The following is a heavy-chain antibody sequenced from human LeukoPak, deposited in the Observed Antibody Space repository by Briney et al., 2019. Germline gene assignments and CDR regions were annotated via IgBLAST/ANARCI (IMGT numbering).Heavy chain of an antibody. D-gene: IGHD2-2*01. V-gene: IGHV3-13*04. J-gene: IGHJ3*01. CDR2: IGAAGDT. Sequence: GGSLRLSCAASGFTLSGYDLHWVRQGAGKGLEWVSTIGAAGDTYYADSVRGRFTISRDNSQNTLYLQMNSLRAEDTAVYYCAKVGYCSSISCQEAFDVWGQGTKVTVSS. CDR1: GFTLSGYD. CDR3: AKVGYCSSISCQEAFDV.